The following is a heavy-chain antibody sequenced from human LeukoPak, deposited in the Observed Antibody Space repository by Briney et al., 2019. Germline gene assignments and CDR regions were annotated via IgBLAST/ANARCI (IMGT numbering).Heavy chain of an antibody. CDR2: IYTSGST. J-gene: IGHJ4*02. Sequence: PSETLSLTCTVSGGSISSGSYYWSWIRQPAGKGLEWIGRIYTSGSTNYNPSLKSRVTISVDTSKNQFSLKLSSVTAADTAVYYCARSYYDSSGYSLRYYFDYWGQGTLVTVSS. D-gene: IGHD3-22*01. CDR1: GGSISSGSYY. CDR3: ARSYYDSSGYSLRYYFDY. V-gene: IGHV4-61*02.